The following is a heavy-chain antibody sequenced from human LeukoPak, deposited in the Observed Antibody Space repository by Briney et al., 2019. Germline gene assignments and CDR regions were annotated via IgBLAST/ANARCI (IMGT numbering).Heavy chain of an antibody. D-gene: IGHD4-17*01. CDR2: IYYSGST. CDR3: VRLTTVTQGYFDS. V-gene: IGHV4-59*08. CDR1: GRSISSYY. J-gene: IGHJ4*02. Sequence: SETLSLTCTVSGRSISSYYWLWLRQPPGKGLEWIGYIYYSGSTNYNPSLKSRLTISVDATKNKFYLKLSSVHATDTGVYNCVRLTTVTQGYFDSWGQGTLVTVSS.